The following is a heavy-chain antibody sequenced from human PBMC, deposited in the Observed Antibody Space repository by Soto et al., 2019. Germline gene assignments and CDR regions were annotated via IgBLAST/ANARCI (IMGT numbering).Heavy chain of an antibody. V-gene: IGHV4-39*01. CDR2: IYYSGST. J-gene: IGHJ4*02. CDR3: ARHGGIAVAGTRD. CDR1: GGSISSSTYY. D-gene: IGHD6-19*01. Sequence: QLQLQESGPGLVKPSETLSLTCTVSGGSISSSTYYWGWIRQPPGQGLEWIGSIYYSGSTFYNPSLKSRVTISVDTSKNQFSLKLSSVTAADTAVYYCARHGGIAVAGTRDWGQGTLVTVSS.